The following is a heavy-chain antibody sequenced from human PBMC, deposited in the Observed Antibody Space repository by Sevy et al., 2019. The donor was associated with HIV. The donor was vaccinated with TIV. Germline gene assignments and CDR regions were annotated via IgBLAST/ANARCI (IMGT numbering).Heavy chain of an antibody. CDR3: ARATGGFWSGYSKRYYYYDMEV. V-gene: IGHV4-34*01. CDR1: GGSFSGYY. J-gene: IGHJ6*02. Sequence: SETLSLTCAVYGGSFSGYYWSWIRQPPGKGLEWIGEINHSGSTNYNPSLKSRVTISVDTSKNQFSLKLSSVTAADTAVYYCARATGGFWSGYSKRYYYYDMEVWGQGTTVTVSS. D-gene: IGHD3-3*01. CDR2: INHSGST.